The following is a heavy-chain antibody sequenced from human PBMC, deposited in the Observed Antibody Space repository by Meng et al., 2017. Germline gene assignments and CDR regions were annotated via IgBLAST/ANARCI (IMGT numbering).Heavy chain of an antibody. CDR2: INTNTGNP. J-gene: IGHJ4*02. Sequence: QVQLGQTGVGLKKPGASVKVSCKASGYNFTSYAMNWVRQAPGQGLEWMGWINTNTGNPTYAQGFTGRFVFSLDTSVSTAYLQISSLKAEDTAVYYCARENRWEPPDYWGQGTLVTVSS. D-gene: IGHD1-26*01. V-gene: IGHV7-4-1*02. CDR3: ARENRWEPPDY. CDR1: GYNFTSYA.